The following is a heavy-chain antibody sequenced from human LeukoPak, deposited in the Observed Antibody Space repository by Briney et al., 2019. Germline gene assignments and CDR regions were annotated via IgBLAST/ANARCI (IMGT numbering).Heavy chain of an antibody. Sequence: GGSLRLSCAASGFTFSSYSMNWVRQAPGKGLEWVSSISSSSSYIYYADSVKGRFTISRDNAKNSLYLQMNSLRAEDTAVYYCARDRGSWYTESPDAFDIWGQGTMVTVSS. D-gene: IGHD6-13*01. CDR3: ARDRGSWYTESPDAFDI. J-gene: IGHJ3*02. CDR1: GFTFSSYS. CDR2: ISSSSSYI. V-gene: IGHV3-21*01.